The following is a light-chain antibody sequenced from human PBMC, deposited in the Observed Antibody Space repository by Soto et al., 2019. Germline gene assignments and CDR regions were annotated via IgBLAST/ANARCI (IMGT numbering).Light chain of an antibody. J-gene: IGKJ1*01. CDR1: QSVSTK. CDR2: GAT. V-gene: IGKV3-20*01. CDR3: QQYGSSQGT. Sequence: EIVMTESPVTLSVSPGERSTLSFMASQSVSTKLAWYQQKPGQAPRLLIYGATTRATDIPARFSGSGSGTDFTLTISRLEPEDFAVYYCQQYGSSQGTFGQGTKVDIK.